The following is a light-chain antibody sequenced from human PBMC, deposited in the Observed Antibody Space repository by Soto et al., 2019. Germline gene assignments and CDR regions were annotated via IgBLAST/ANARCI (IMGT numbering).Light chain of an antibody. V-gene: IGKV3-15*01. CDR1: QSIDND. Sequence: EIVMTQSPATLSVSPGERATLSCRASQSIDNDLAWNQQKPGQAPRLLIYGASTRATGIPVRFSGSGYGTLFTLTINSLQSEDLAVYYCQQYHRWPPLTFGGGTKVEIK. CDR2: GAS. CDR3: QQYHRWPPLT. J-gene: IGKJ4*01.